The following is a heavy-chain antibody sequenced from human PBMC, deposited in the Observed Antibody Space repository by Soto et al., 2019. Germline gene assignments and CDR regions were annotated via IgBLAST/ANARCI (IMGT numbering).Heavy chain of an antibody. CDR1: GGSFSGYY. Sequence: SSETLSLTCAGYGGSFSGYYWSWIRQPPGKGLEWIGEINHSGSTNYNPSLKSRVTISVDTSKNQFSLKLSSVTAADTAVYYCARVGLRDYVWGSYRPPLKYFDYWGQGTLVTVSS. D-gene: IGHD3-16*02. CDR2: INHSGST. V-gene: IGHV4-34*01. J-gene: IGHJ4*02. CDR3: ARVGLRDYVWGSYRPPLKYFDY.